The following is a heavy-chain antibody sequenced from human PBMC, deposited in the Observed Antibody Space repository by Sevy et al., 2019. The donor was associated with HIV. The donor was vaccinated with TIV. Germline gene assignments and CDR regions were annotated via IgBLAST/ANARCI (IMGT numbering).Heavy chain of an antibody. CDR1: GFTVSSNY. D-gene: IGHD6-13*01. CDR3: ARDREAAAGTPYYYYMDV. J-gene: IGHJ6*03. CDR2: IYSGGST. Sequence: GGSLRLSCAASGFTVSSNYMSWVRQAPGKGLEWVSVIYSGGSTYYADSVKGRFTISRDNSKNTLYLQMNSLGAEDTAMYYCARDREAAAGTPYYYYMDVWGKGTTVTVSS. V-gene: IGHV3-53*01.